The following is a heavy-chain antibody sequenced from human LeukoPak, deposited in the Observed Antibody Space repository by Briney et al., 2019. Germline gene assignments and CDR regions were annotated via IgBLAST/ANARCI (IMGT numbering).Heavy chain of an antibody. CDR3: ARADDSSGYLKNTFDY. CDR1: GYTFTSYY. J-gene: IGHJ4*02. D-gene: IGHD3-22*01. Sequence: ASVKVSCKASGYTFTSYYMHWVRQAPGQGLEWMGIINPSGGSTSYAQKFQGRVTMTRDTSTSTVYMELSSLRSEDTAVYYCARADDSSGYLKNTFDYWGQGTLVTVSS. V-gene: IGHV1-46*01. CDR2: INPSGGST.